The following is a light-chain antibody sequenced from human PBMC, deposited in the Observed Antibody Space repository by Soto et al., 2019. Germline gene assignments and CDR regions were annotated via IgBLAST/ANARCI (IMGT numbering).Light chain of an antibody. CDR3: SSYTSSNIIL. Sequence: QSVLTQPASVSGSPGQSITMSCTGASSDVGSSKYVSWYQHHPGKGPKLMIYEVSKRPSGVSARFSGAKSGSTASLTISGLQAEDEADYYCSSYTSSNIILFGGGTQLTVL. CDR1: SSDVGSSKY. J-gene: IGLJ2*01. CDR2: EVS. V-gene: IGLV2-14*01.